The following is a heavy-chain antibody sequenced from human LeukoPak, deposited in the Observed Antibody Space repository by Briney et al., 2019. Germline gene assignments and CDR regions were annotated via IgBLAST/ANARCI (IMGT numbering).Heavy chain of an antibody. Sequence: GGSLRLSCAASGFTFTTYSMNWVRQAPGKGLEWVSFISSSSSYIYYADSVKGRFTISRDNAKNSLYLQMNSLRAEDTAVYYCAREYGSGSYLAGDYWGQGTLVTVSS. CDR2: ISSSSSYI. J-gene: IGHJ4*02. CDR1: GFTFTTYS. D-gene: IGHD3-10*01. CDR3: AREYGSGSYLAGDY. V-gene: IGHV3-21*01.